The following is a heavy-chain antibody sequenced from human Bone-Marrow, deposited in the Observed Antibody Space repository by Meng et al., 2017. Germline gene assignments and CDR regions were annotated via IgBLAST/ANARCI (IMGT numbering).Heavy chain of an antibody. J-gene: IGHJ2*01. CDR1: GFTFSSYS. V-gene: IGHV3-21*01. Sequence: GESLKISCAASGFTFSSYSMNWVRQAPGKGLEWVPSISSSSSYIYYADSVKGRFTISRDNTKNSLYLQMNNLRAEDTAVYYCARDHLLYDGSYRPPNWYFDLWGRGTLVTVSS. CDR3: ARDHLLYDGSYRPPNWYFDL. D-gene: IGHD5-18*01. CDR2: ISSSSSYI.